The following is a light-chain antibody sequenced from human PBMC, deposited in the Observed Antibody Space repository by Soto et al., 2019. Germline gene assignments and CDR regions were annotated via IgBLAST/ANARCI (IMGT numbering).Light chain of an antibody. CDR1: QGVSNAY. Sequence: EIVLTQSPGTLSLSPRERATLSCRASQGVSNAYLAWYQHKVGQSPRLLIYGASNRAPGIPDRFSGSGSGTDFTLTISRLEPEDFAVYYCQQYAASPRTFGQGTQVEVK. CDR3: QQYAASPRT. CDR2: GAS. V-gene: IGKV3-20*01. J-gene: IGKJ1*01.